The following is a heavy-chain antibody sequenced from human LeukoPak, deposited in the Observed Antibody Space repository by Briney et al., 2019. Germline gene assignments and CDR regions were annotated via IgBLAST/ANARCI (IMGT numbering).Heavy chain of an antibody. D-gene: IGHD3-3*01. V-gene: IGHV4-30-4*07. CDR2: IYYSGST. Sequence: SETLSLTCAVSGGSISSGGYSWSWIRQPPGKGLEWIGYIYYSGSTYYNPSLKSRVTISVDTSKNQFSLKLSSVTAADTAVYYCARGPTSRSLEWFWYFDLWGRGTLVTVSS. J-gene: IGHJ2*01. CDR3: ARGPTSRSLEWFWYFDL. CDR1: GGSISSGGYS.